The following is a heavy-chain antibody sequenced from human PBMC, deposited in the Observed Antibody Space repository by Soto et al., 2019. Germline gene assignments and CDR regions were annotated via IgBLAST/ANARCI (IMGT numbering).Heavy chain of an antibody. V-gene: IGHV4-59*01. CDR2: IYNNGRT. CDR1: GGSISGSS. D-gene: IGHD2-2*01. J-gene: IGHJ4*02. CDR3: ALARFCTSPSCYHYFDF. Sequence: SETLSLTCTVSGGSISGSSWSWIRQPPGRGLEWIGYIYNNGRTDYNPSLKSRVTLSVDTSKNHCSLKLSSVTPADTAVYYCALARFCTSPSCYHYFDFWGQGTLVTVSS.